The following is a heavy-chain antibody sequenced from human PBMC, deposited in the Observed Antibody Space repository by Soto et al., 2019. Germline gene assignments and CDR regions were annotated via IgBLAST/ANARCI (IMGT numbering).Heavy chain of an antibody. CDR3: ARDLAGDIDWYFDL. Sequence: EEQLVESGGGLVQPGGSLRLSCAASGFTFSRYWMYWVRQAPGKGLVWVSRISPDGSTSTYADSVKGRFTISRDNAKNTLYFQMNSLRADDTAVYYCARDLAGDIDWYFDLWGRGTLVTVSS. V-gene: IGHV3-74*03. CDR2: ISPDGSTS. D-gene: IGHD4-17*01. J-gene: IGHJ2*01. CDR1: GFTFSRYW.